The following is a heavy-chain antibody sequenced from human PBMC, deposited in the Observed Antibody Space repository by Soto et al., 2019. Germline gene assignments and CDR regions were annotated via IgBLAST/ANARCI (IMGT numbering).Heavy chain of an antibody. CDR1: GFIFSNYG. Sequence: QVQLVESGGGVVQPGKSLRLSCAASGFIFSNYGMHWVRQAPGKGLEWVALISFAGKNRNYADSVKGRFTLYRDNPKNTLYLEMNSLRPEDTAFYYCAKRGGVVGGSEHPFFEYWGQGTLVTVSS. D-gene: IGHD2-15*01. V-gene: IGHV3-30*18. J-gene: IGHJ4*02. CDR3: AKRGGVVGGSEHPFFEY. CDR2: ISFAGKNR.